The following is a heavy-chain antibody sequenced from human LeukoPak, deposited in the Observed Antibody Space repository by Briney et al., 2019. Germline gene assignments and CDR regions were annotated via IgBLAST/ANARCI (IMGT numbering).Heavy chain of an antibody. V-gene: IGHV4-34*01. CDR1: GGSFSGYY. CDR2: VNHSGST. Sequence: SETLSLTCAVYGGSFSGYYWSWIRQPPGKGLEWIGEVNHSGSTNYNPSLKSRVTISVDTSKNQFSLKLSSVTAADTAVYYCARSLGRNDILTGYYTDWGQGTLVTVSS. D-gene: IGHD3-9*01. J-gene: IGHJ4*02. CDR3: ARSLGRNDILTGYYTD.